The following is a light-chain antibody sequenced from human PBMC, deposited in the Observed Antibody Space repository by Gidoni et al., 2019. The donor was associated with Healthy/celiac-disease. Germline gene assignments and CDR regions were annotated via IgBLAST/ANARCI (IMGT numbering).Light chain of an antibody. J-gene: IGKJ4*01. CDR3: QQYGSSPLT. CDR1: QSVSSSY. CDR2: GAS. Sequence: LFPGEDAPLSGRASQSVSSSYLAWYQQKPGQAPRLLIYGASSRATGIPDRFSGSGSGTDFTLTISRLEPEDFAVYYCQQYGSSPLTFGGGTKVEIK. V-gene: IGKV3-20*01.